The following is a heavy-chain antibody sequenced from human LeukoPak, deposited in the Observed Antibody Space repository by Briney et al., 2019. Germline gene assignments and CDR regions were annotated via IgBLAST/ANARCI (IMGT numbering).Heavy chain of an antibody. CDR1: GFTFSNYG. CDR3: ARGQSYYMGV. D-gene: IGHD6-19*01. CDR2: ISGSGGTT. Sequence: GGSLRLSCAASGFTFSNYGMNWVRQAPGKGLEWVSAISGSGGTTYYADSVKGRLTISRDNSKNTLYPQMSSLRDEDAAVYYCARGQSYYMGVWGKGTTVTISS. V-gene: IGHV3-23*01. J-gene: IGHJ6*03.